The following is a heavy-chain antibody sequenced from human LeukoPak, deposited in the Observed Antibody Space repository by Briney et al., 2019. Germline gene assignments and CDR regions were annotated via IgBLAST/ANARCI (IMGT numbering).Heavy chain of an antibody. Sequence: SETLSLTCAVSGVSVRSYNYWSWVRQPPGKGLEWIGSIYYSGSTYYNPSLKSRVTISVDTSKNQFSLKLSSVTAADTAVYYCARHSEGFDYWGQGTLVTVSS. CDR3: ARHSEGFDY. CDR2: IYYSGST. J-gene: IGHJ4*02. V-gene: IGHV4-39*01. D-gene: IGHD3-10*01. CDR1: GVSVRSYNY.